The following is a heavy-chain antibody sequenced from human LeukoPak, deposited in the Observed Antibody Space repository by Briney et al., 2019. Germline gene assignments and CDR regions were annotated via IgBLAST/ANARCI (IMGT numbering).Heavy chain of an antibody. CDR1: GYTFTSYG. J-gene: IGHJ6*03. CDR3: ARGPLATTDSYYYYYYMDV. CDR2: IIPIFGTA. D-gene: IGHD5-24*01. V-gene: IGHV1-69*06. Sequence: ASVKVSCKASGYTFTSYGISWVRQAPGQGLEWMGGIIPIFGTANYAQKFQGRVTITADKSTSTAYMELSSLRSEDTAVYYCARGPLATTDSYYYYYYMDVWGKGTTVTVSS.